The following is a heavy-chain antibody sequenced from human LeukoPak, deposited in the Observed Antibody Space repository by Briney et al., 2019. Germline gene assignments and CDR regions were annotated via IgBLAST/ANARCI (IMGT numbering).Heavy chain of an antibody. D-gene: IGHD4-17*01. J-gene: IGHJ4*02. Sequence: GGSLRLSCAASGFTFSIYSMNWVRQAPGKGLEWVSSMSPDSKYIYYADSVKGRFTISRDNAKNSLLLQMNSLTGEDTAVYYCARKTALTYDYWGPGTLVTVSS. CDR1: GFTFSIYS. V-gene: IGHV3-21*06. CDR3: ARKTALTYDY. CDR2: MSPDSKYI.